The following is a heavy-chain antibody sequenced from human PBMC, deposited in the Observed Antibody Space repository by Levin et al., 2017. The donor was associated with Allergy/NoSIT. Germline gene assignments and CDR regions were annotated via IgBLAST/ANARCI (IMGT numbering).Heavy chain of an antibody. V-gene: IGHV2-70*11. J-gene: IGHJ6*02. Sequence: SGPTLVKPTQTLTLTCTFSGFSLSTRGMCVSWIRQPPGKALEWLARIDWDDDKYYSTSLKTRLTIPKDTSKNQVVLTMTDMDPVDTGPYYCARMEYSSSSGGNYYYGMDVWGQGTTVTVSS. CDR3: ARMEYSSSSGGNYYYGMDV. D-gene: IGHD6-6*01. CDR1: GFSLSTRGMC. CDR2: IDWDDDK.